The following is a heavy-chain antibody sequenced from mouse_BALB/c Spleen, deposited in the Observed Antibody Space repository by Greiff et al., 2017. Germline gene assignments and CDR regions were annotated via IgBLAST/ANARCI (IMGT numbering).Heavy chain of an antibody. CDR3: ARHEGYRYFDY. D-gene: IGHD2-14*01. V-gene: IGHV5-12-2*01. CDR2: ISNGGGST. J-gene: IGHJ2*01. Sequence: EVQGVESGGGLVQPGGSLKLSCAASGFTFSSYTMSWVRQTPEKRLEWVAYISNGGGSTYYPDTVKGRFTISRDNAKNTLYLQMSSLKSEDTAMYYCARHEGYRYFDYWGQGTTLTVSS. CDR1: GFTFSSYT.